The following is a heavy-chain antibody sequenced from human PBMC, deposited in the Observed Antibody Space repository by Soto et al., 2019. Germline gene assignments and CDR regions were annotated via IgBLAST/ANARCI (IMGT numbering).Heavy chain of an antibody. D-gene: IGHD3-22*01. CDR1: GFTFDDYA. CDR2: ISWNSGSI. Sequence: ESVGGLVQPGRSLRLSCAASGFTFDDYAMHWVRQAPGKGLEWVSGISWNSGSIGYADSVKGRFTISRDNAKNSLYLQMNSLRAEDTALYYCAKDQDYYDSSGYNAFDIWGQGTMVTVSS. CDR3: AKDQDYYDSSGYNAFDI. V-gene: IGHV3-9*01. J-gene: IGHJ3*02.